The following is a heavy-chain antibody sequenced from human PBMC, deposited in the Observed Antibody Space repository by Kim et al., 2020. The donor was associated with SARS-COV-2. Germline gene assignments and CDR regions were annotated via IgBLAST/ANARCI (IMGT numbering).Heavy chain of an antibody. CDR3: ARLVEIQLWQYYFDY. CDR1: GYSFTSYW. CDR2: IYPGDSDT. D-gene: IGHD5-18*01. J-gene: IGHJ4*02. Sequence: GESLKISCKGSGYSFTSYWIGWVRQMPGKGLEWMGIIYPGDSDTRYSPSFQGQVTISADKSISTAYLQWSSLKASDTAMYYCARLVEIQLWQYYFDYWGQGTLVTVSS. V-gene: IGHV5-51*01.